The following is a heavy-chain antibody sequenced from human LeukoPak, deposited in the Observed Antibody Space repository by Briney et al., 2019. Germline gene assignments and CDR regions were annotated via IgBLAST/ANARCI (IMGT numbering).Heavy chain of an antibody. D-gene: IGHD3-22*01. V-gene: IGHV4-38-2*02. CDR3: ARMGVYYYYDSSTYFPVAFDV. CDR1: GYSINGGYY. J-gene: IGHJ3*01. CDR2: MFHTGSS. Sequence: SETLSLTCSVSGYSINGGYYWGWIRQSPGEGLEWIGAMFHTGSSFYNPSLKSRVTLSVDTSRNQFSLRLSSVTAADTAVYYCARMGVYYYYDSSTYFPVAFDVWGQGTMVTVSS.